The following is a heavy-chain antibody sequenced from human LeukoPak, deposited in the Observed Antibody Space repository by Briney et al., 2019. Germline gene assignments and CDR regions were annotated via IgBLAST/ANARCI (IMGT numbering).Heavy chain of an antibody. CDR1: GYTFTNYG. J-gene: IGHJ4*02. V-gene: IGHV1-18*01. Sequence: ASVKVSCKASGYTFTNYGINWVRQAPGQGLEWMGWISAYNGDTNYAQKLQDRVTMTTDTSTSTDYMELRSLRSDDTAVYYCARDLRSVVPAASFDYWGQGTLVTVSS. D-gene: IGHD2-2*01. CDR2: ISAYNGDT. CDR3: ARDLRSVVPAASFDY.